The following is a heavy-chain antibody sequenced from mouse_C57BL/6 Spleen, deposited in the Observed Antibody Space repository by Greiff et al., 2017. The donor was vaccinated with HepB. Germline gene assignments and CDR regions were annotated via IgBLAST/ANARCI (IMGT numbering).Heavy chain of an antibody. D-gene: IGHD1-1*01. V-gene: IGHV1-22*01. CDR3: ARGTTVVDFDY. CDR2: INPNNGGT. J-gene: IGHJ2*01. Sequence: EVKLMESGPELVKPGASVKMSCKASGYTFTDYNMHWVKQSHGKSLEWIGYINPNNGGTSYNQKFKGKATLTVNKSSSTAYMELRSLTSEDSAVYYCARGTTVVDFDYWGQGTTLTVSS. CDR1: GYTFTDYN.